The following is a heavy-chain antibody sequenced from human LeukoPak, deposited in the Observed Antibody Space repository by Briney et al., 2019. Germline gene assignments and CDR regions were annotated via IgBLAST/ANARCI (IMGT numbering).Heavy chain of an antibody. Sequence: PSETLSLTCTVSGGSISSGDYYWSWIRQPPGKGLEWIGSIYHRGTTYYNPSLKSRVTISVDMSKNHFSLKLSSVTAADTAVYYCARTYYDSSGSVPFDYWGQGTLVTVSS. D-gene: IGHD3-22*01. CDR1: GGSISSGDYY. CDR3: ARTYYDSSGSVPFDY. V-gene: IGHV4-39*02. CDR2: IYHRGTT. J-gene: IGHJ4*02.